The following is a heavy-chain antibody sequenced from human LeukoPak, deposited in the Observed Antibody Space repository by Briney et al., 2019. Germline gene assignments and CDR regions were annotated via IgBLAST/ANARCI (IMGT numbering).Heavy chain of an antibody. CDR2: ITWDGSSS. J-gene: IGHJ5*02. V-gene: IGHV3-43D*03. CDR1: GFTFDDYA. CDR3: AKDQFTSSWYLNWFDP. D-gene: IGHD6-13*01. Sequence: GGSLRLSCAASGFTFDDYAMHWVRQVPGKGLEWVSLITWDGSSSYYADSVRGRFTISRDDSKNTLYLQMNNLRAEDTAVYYCAKDQFTSSWYLNWFDPWGQGTLVTVSS.